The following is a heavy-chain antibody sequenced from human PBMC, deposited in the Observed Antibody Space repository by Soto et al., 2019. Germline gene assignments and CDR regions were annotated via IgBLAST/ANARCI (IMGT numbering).Heavy chain of an antibody. J-gene: IGHJ4*02. CDR2: IYYSGST. CDR1: GGSISSDGYY. V-gene: IGHV4-31*03. CDR3: ARGPDY. Sequence: QVQLQESGPGLVKPSQTLSLTCTVSGGSISSDGYYWSWVRQHPGKGLEWIGYIYYSGSTYYNPSLKRRATIPVDTLKNQFALKPSSVTAADTTVYYCARGPDYWGQGTMVTVSS.